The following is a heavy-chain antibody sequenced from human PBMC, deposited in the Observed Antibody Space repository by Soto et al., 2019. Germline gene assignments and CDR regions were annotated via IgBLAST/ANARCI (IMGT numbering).Heavy chain of an antibody. V-gene: IGHV4-39*01. D-gene: IGHD3-3*01. Sequence: SSETLSLTCTVSGGSISSSSYYWGWIRQPPGKGLEWIGSIYYSGSTYYNPSLKSRVTISVDTSKNQFSLKLSSVTAADTAVYYCARSAITSFWSGYYKDYYYYYGMDVWGQGTTVTVSS. CDR3: ARSAITSFWSGYYKDYYYYYGMDV. J-gene: IGHJ6*02. CDR1: GGSISSSSYY. CDR2: IYYSGST.